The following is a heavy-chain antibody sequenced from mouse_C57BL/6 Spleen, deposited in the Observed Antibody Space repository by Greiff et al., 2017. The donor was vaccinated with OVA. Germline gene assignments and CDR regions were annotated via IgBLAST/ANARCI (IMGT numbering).Heavy chain of an antibody. CDR1: GYTFTRYW. Sequence: QSCKASGYTFTRYWMHWVKQRPGRGLEWIGRIDPNSGGTKYNEKFKSKATLTVDKPSSTAYMQLSSLTSADSAVYYCARSTMVTTGKFDYWGQGTTLTVSS. V-gene: IGHV1-72*01. CDR2: IDPNSGGT. J-gene: IGHJ2*01. CDR3: ARSTMVTTGKFDY. D-gene: IGHD2-2*01.